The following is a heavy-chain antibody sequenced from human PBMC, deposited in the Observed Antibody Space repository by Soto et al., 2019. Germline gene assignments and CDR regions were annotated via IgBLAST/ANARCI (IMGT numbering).Heavy chain of an antibody. CDR3: ATRRLALGNNWFDP. Sequence: GGSLRLSCAASGFTFSDYYMSWIRQAPGKGLEWVSYISSSGSTIYYADSVKGRFTISRDNAKNSLYLQMNSLRAEDTAVYYCATRRLALGNNWFDPWGQGTLVTVSS. CDR2: ISSSGSTI. D-gene: IGHD6-25*01. V-gene: IGHV3-11*01. J-gene: IGHJ5*02. CDR1: GFTFSDYY.